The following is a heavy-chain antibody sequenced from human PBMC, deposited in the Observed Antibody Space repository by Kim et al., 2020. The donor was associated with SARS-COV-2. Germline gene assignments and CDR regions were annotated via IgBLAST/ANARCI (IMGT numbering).Heavy chain of an antibody. CDR3: AKADYYASASYMFMETKHYHCGMDI. CDR2: IYYNGNN. D-gene: IGHD3-10*01. J-gene: IGHJ6*02. Sequence: SETLSLTCTVSGDSINNGDYYWSWVRQAPGKGLEWIGYIYYNGNNFYKPSLRGRLSISIDTSNNRISLQLTSVTAADTAVYYCAKADYYASASYMFMETKHYHCGMDIWGQGTAVTVSS. CDR1: GDSINNGDYY. V-gene: IGHV4-30-4*01.